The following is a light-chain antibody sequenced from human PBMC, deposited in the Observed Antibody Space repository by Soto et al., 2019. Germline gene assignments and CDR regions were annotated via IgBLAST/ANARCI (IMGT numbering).Light chain of an antibody. CDR1: SSDVGSYNL. J-gene: IGLJ1*01. Sequence: QSALTQPAPVSGSPGQSIPISCTGTSSDVGSYNLVSWYQQHPGKAPKLMIYEGNKRPSGVSNRFSGSKSANTASLTISGLQTEDEADYYCCSYAGTNTFVFGTGTKVTVL. V-gene: IGLV2-23*01. CDR3: CSYAGTNTFV. CDR2: EGN.